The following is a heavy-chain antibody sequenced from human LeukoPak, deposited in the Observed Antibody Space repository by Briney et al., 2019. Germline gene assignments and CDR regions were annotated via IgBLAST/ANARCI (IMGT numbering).Heavy chain of an antibody. CDR3: ASVYDFWSGSEYFQH. CDR2: IHYSGST. CDR1: GVSISSSY. D-gene: IGHD3-3*01. V-gene: IGHV4-59*01. J-gene: IGHJ1*01. Sequence: SETLSLTCTVSGVSISSSYWSWIRQPPGKGLEWIGYIHYSGSTNYNPSLKSRVTISVDTSKNQFSLKLSSVTAADTAVYYCASVYDFWSGSEYFQHWGQGTLVTVSS.